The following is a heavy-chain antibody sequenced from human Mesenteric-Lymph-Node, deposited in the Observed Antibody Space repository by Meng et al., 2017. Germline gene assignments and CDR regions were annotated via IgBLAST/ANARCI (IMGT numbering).Heavy chain of an antibody. CDR3: ARDPVLWFGELVEGVYNWFDP. V-gene: IGHV1-58*01. Sequence: SVKVSCKASGVTFTSSAVQWVRQARGQRREGIGWIVVGSGNTNYAQKFQERVTITRDMSTSTAYMELRSLRSDDTAVYYCARDPVLWFGELVEGVYNWFDPWGQGTLVTVSS. J-gene: IGHJ5*02. D-gene: IGHD3-10*01. CDR1: GVTFTSSA. CDR2: IVVGSGNT.